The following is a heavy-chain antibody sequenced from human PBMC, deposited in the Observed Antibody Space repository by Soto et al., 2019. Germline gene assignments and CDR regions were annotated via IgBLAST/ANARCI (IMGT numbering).Heavy chain of an antibody. V-gene: IGHV2-5*02. D-gene: IGHD2-21*01. Sequence: QITLKESGPTLVKPTQTLTLTCSFSGLSLSTSGEAVGWIRQPPGKALEWLALIYWDDDKFFNPTLKTRLTITKDTSKNQXVLXXTXXXXXXXXXYXXXXXXXXXXXXXFDXWGQGVLVTVSS. CDR1: GLSLSTSGEA. CDR2: IYWDDDK. CDR3: XXXXXXXXXXXFDX. J-gene: IGHJ5*02.